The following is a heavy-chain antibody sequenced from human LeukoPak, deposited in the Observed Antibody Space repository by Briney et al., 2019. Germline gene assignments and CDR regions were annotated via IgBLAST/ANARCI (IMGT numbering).Heavy chain of an antibody. CDR1: AYTFTTYG. CDR2: ISTYDDNI. CDR3: ARETYSNILTGTDY. V-gene: IGHV1-18*01. D-gene: IGHD3-9*01. J-gene: IGHJ4*02. Sequence: ASVKVSCSATAYTFTTYGISWVRQAPEQGLEWLGWISTYDDNIKYAQSLQGRLTLTIDTSTSTAYMELRSLTSDDTAVYYCARETYSNILTGTDYWGPGTLVTVSS.